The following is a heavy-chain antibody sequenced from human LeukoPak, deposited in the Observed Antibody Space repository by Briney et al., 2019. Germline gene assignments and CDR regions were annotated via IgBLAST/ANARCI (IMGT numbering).Heavy chain of an antibody. J-gene: IGHJ3*02. D-gene: IGHD1-26*01. Sequence: GGSLGLSCAASEFTFSNFWMSWVRQAPGKGLEWVANTNRDGSEKYYVDSVKGRVTISRDNAMNFLYLQLNSLRVDDTAVYYCARDSGSCRGCAFDIWGQGTVVTVSS. CDR2: TNRDGSEK. V-gene: IGHV3-7*01. CDR1: EFTFSNFW. CDR3: ARDSGSCRGCAFDI.